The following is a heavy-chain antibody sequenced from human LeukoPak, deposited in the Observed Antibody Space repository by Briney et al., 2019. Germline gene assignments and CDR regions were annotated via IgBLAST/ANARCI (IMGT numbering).Heavy chain of an antibody. Sequence: KPSETLSLTCTVSGGSINNYFWSWIRQPAGKGLEWIGRIYTSGSTNYNPSLKSPVTMSIDTSKNQFSLKVTSVTDADTAVYYCARDPCNNSPFDYWGQGILVTVSS. J-gene: IGHJ4*02. CDR2: IYTSGST. CDR1: GGSINNYF. V-gene: IGHV4-4*07. D-gene: IGHD4-23*01. CDR3: ARDPCNNSPFDY.